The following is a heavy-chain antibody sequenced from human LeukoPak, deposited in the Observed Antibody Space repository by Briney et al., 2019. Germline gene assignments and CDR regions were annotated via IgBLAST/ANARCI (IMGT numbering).Heavy chain of an antibody. CDR1: GFTFTNYW. D-gene: IGHD2-2*01. CDR3: ASDSGYAPEDFQH. Sequence: GGSLRLSCAVSGFTFTNYWMSWARQSPGKGLEWVANIDLDGSRAYYVDSVKGRFTISRDNAKNSLFLQMNSLSAEDTAVYYCASDSGYAPEDFQHWGQGTLVTVSS. J-gene: IGHJ1*01. CDR2: IDLDGSRA. V-gene: IGHV3-7*01.